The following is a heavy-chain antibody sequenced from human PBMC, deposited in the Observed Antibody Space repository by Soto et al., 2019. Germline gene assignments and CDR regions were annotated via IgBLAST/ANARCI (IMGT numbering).Heavy chain of an antibody. D-gene: IGHD3-3*01. Sequence: SETLSLTCAVYGGSFSGYYWSWIRQPPGKGLEWIGEINHSGSTNYNPSLKSRVTISVDTSKNQFSLKLSSVTAADTAVYYCARGPYYDFWSGYYEPPYYLDYWGQGTLVTVSS. CDR1: GGSFSGYY. CDR3: ARGPYYDFWSGYYEPPYYLDY. V-gene: IGHV4-34*01. J-gene: IGHJ4*02. CDR2: INHSGST.